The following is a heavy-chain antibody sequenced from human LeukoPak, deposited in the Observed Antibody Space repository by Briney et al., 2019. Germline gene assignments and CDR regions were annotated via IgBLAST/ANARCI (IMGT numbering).Heavy chain of an antibody. Sequence: SETLSLTCTVSGGSISSSSDHWGWIRQPPGKGLEWIGSIYYSGSTRYNPSLKSRVTISVDTSKNQFSLKLSSVTAADTAVYYCGRHLWAINTFYFDYWGQGTLVTVSS. CDR2: IYYSGST. J-gene: IGHJ4*02. CDR3: GRHLWAINTFYFDY. D-gene: IGHD2-21*01. CDR1: GGSISSSSDH. V-gene: IGHV4-39*01.